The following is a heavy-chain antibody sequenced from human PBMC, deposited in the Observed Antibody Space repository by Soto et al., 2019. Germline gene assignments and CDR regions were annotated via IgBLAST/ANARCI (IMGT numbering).Heavy chain of an antibody. CDR3: ARDAHIRFLEWSGPNAFDI. V-gene: IGHV3-21*01. CDR2: ISSSSSYI. D-gene: IGHD3-3*01. CDR1: GFTFSSYS. Sequence: PGGSLRLSCAASGFTFSSYSMNGVRQAPGKGLEWASSISSSSSYIYYADSVKGRFTISRDNAKNSLYLQMNSLRAEDTAVYYCARDAHIRFLEWSGPNAFDIWGQGTMVTVSS. J-gene: IGHJ3*02.